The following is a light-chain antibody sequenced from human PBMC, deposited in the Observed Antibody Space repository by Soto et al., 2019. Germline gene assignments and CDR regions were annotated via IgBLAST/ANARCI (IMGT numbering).Light chain of an antibody. CDR3: QQYGNSGVT. CDR2: GAS. V-gene: IGKV3-20*01. J-gene: IGKJ3*01. Sequence: EIALTQSPGTRSLSPGGGATLSCRASQSVSSSYLAWYQQKPGQAPRLLIYGASSRATGIPDRFSGSGSGTDFTLTISSLEPEDFAVYYCQQYGNSGVTFGPGTKVDIK. CDR1: QSVSSSY.